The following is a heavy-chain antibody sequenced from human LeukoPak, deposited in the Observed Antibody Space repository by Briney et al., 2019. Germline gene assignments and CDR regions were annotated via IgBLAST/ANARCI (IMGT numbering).Heavy chain of an antibody. D-gene: IGHD3-22*01. CDR1: GGSFSGYY. J-gene: IGHJ1*01. CDR2: INHSGST. V-gene: IGHV4-34*01. CDR3: ARAGDSSGYYHEYFQH. Sequence: AEPLSLTCAVYGGSFSGYYWSWIRQPPGKGLEWIGEINHSGSTNYNPSLKSRVTISVDTSKNQFSLKLSSVTAADTAVYYCARAGDSSGYYHEYFQHWGQGTLVTVSS.